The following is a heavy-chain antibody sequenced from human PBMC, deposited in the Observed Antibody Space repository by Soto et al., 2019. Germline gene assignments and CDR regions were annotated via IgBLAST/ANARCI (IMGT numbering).Heavy chain of an antibody. J-gene: IGHJ3*02. Sequence: EVQLVESGGGLIQPGVSLRLSCAASGFTVSSNYMSWVRQAPGKGLEWVSIIYSGGSTYYADSVKGRFTISRDNSKNTLFLQMNTLRAEDTAVYYCARGGGGYGDSAFDIWGKGTMVTVSS. V-gene: IGHV3-53*01. CDR3: ARGGGGYGDSAFDI. D-gene: IGHD4-17*01. CDR1: GFTVSSNY. CDR2: IYSGGST.